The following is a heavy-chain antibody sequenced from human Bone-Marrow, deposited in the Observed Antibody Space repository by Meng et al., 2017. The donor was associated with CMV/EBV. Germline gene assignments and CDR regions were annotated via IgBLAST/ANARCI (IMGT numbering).Heavy chain of an antibody. Sequence: SVKVSCKASGYTFTGYDINWVRQAPGQGLEWMGGIIPIFGTANYAQKFQGRVTITTDESTSTAYMELSSLRSEDTAVYYCAGRYCSGGSCRYTPFDYWGQGTLVTVSS. V-gene: IGHV1-69*05. CDR2: IIPIFGTA. CDR3: AGRYCSGGSCRYTPFDY. D-gene: IGHD2-15*01. CDR1: GYTFTGYD. J-gene: IGHJ4*02.